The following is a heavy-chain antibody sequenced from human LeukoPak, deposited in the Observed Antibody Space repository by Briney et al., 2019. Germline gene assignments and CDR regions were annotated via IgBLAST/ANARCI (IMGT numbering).Heavy chain of an antibody. V-gene: IGHV4-34*01. CDR2: INHSGST. CDR1: GGSFSGYY. CDR3: ARGEYSRYHYYYMDV. D-gene: IGHD6-6*01. J-gene: IGHJ6*03. Sequence: SETLSLTCAVYGGSFSGYYWSWIRQPPGKGLEWIGEINHSGSTNYNPSLKSRVTISVDTSKNQFSLKLSSVTAADTAVYYCARGEYSRYHYYYMDVWGKGTTVTVSS.